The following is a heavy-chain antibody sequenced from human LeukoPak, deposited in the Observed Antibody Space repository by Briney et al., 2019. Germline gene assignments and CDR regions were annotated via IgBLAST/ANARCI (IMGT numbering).Heavy chain of an antibody. CDR2: IYPGDSDT. J-gene: IGHJ4*02. V-gene: IGHV5-51*01. Sequence: GESLKISCKGSGYSLTSYWIGWVRQMPGKGLEWMGIIYPGDSDTRYSPSFQGQVTISADKSISTAYLQWSSLKASDTAMYYCASFHGYSSSPTSFDYWGQGTLVTVSS. CDR1: GYSLTSYW. CDR3: ASFHGYSSSPTSFDY. D-gene: IGHD6-13*01.